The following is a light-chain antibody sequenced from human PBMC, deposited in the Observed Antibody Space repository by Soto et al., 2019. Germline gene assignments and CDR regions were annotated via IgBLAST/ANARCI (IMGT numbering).Light chain of an antibody. Sequence: EIVMTQSPAXLXXXXXXXXPLXCRASQSVSTTVAWYHQKPGQAPRLLVYGASTRATGIPARFSGSGAGTDFTLTITSLQSEDFGVYFCQQYKDWPTTFGQGTKVDIK. CDR1: QSVSTT. J-gene: IGKJ1*01. V-gene: IGKV3-15*01. CDR2: GAS. CDR3: QQYKDWPTT.